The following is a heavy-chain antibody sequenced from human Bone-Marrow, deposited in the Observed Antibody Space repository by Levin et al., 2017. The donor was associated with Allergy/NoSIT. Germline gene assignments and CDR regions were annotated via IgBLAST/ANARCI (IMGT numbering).Heavy chain of an antibody. V-gene: IGHV4-59*01. CDR3: ARDRILVADYGMDV. CDR1: GDSISRSY. CDR2: IFYNGIT. J-gene: IGHJ6*02. D-gene: IGHD2-21*01. Sequence: PSETLSLTCTVSGDSISRSYWSWIRQPPGRGLEWIGCIFYNGITSYNPSLKSRVTISVDTSKNQFSLRLNSVTAADTAVYYCARDRILVADYGMDVWGQGTTVTVSS.